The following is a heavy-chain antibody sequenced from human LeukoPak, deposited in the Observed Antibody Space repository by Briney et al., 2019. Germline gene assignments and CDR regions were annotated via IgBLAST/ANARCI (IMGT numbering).Heavy chain of an antibody. V-gene: IGHV3-21*01. CDR3: ARGRAGNYYNHNDY. Sequence: PGGSLRLSCAASGFIFSSYSMNWVRQAPGKGLEWVSSISNSGLYIFYADSVKGRFTMSRDNGKNSLFLQMNSLRAEDTAVYFCARGRAGNYYNHNDYWGQGTLVTVSS. J-gene: IGHJ4*01. CDR1: GFIFSSYS. CDR2: ISNSGLYI. D-gene: IGHD3-10*01.